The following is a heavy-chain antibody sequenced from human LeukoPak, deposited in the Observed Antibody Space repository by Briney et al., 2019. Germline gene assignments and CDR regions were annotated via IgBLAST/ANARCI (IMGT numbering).Heavy chain of an antibody. Sequence: GGSLQISTKGSGYTFTSYWSGWVRQMPGKGLEWMGIIYPGDSDTRYSPSFQGQVTISADKSITTAYLQWSSLKASDTAMYYCARLFSHGCGDYWGQGTLVTVSS. D-gene: IGHD1-26*01. CDR3: ARLFSHGCGDY. J-gene: IGHJ4*02. CDR2: IYPGDSDT. V-gene: IGHV5-51*01. CDR1: GYTFTSYW.